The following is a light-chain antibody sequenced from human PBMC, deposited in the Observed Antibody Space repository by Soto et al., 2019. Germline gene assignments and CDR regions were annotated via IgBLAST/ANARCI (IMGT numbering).Light chain of an antibody. J-gene: IGLJ2*01. Sequence: QSVLTQPRSVSGSPGQSVTISCTGNSSDVGGYNYVSWYQQHPGKAPKFMIYDVSKRPSGVPDRFSGSKSGNTASLTISGLQAEDEADYYCCSYAGSYTFVLFGGGTKVTVL. V-gene: IGLV2-11*01. CDR1: SSDVGGYNY. CDR3: CSYAGSYTFVL. CDR2: DVS.